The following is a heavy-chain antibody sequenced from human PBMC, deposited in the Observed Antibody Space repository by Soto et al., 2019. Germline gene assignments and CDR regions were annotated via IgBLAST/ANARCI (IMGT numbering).Heavy chain of an antibody. V-gene: IGHV4-59*08. J-gene: IGHJ5*02. CDR3: AARRYRSSYNWFDP. Sequence: SETLSLTCTVSGGSISSYYWSWIRQPPGKGLEWIGYIYYSGSTNYNPSLKSRVTISVDTSKNQFSLKLSSVTAADTAVYYCAARRYRSSYNWFDPWGQGNLVTVSS. D-gene: IGHD6-6*01. CDR2: IYYSGST. CDR1: GGSISSYY.